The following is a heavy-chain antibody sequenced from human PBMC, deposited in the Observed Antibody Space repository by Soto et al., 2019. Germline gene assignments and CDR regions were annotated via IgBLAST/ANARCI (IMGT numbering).Heavy chain of an antibody. D-gene: IGHD5-12*01. CDR2: INHSGST. V-gene: IGHV4-34*01. J-gene: IGHJ5*02. CDR3: AREKGRRDGYNYWFDP. Sequence: SETLSLTCAVYGGSFSGYYWSWIRQPPGKGLEWIGEINHSGSTNYNPSLKSRVTISVDTSKNQFSLKLSSVTAADTAVYYCAREKGRRDGYNYWFDPWGQGTLVTVSS. CDR1: GGSFSGYY.